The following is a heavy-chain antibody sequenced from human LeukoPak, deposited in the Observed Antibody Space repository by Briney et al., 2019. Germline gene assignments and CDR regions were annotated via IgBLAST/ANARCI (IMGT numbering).Heavy chain of an antibody. CDR2: IYTSGST. CDR1: GGSISSYY. D-gene: IGHD6-13*01. J-gene: IGHJ3*02. V-gene: IGHV4-4*07. Sequence: PSETLSLTCTVSGGSISSYYWSWIRQPAGKGLEWIGRIYTSGSTNYNPSLKSRVTISVDKSKNQFSLKLSSVTAADTAVYYCARAAASQSNDAFDIWGQGTMVTVSS. CDR3: ARAAASQSNDAFDI.